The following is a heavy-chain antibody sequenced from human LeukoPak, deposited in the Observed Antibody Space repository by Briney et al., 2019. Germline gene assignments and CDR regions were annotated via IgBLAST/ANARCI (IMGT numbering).Heavy chain of an antibody. J-gene: IGHJ5*02. Sequence: GGSLRLSCAASGFTFYSYGMHWVRQAPGKGLEWVAVTSHDGSNIHYGDSVKGRFTISRDNSRNTLYLQMNSLRAEDTAMYYCAKDPYRVVVATGNYLDPWGQGTLVTVSS. CDR3: AKDPYRVVVATGNYLDP. CDR2: TSHDGSNI. CDR1: GFTFYSYG. V-gene: IGHV3-30*18. D-gene: IGHD2-15*01.